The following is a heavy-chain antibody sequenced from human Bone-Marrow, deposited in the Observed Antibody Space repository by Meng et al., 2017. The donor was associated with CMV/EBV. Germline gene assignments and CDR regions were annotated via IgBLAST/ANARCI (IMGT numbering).Heavy chain of an antibody. CDR1: GGSISSSSYY. CDR2: IYYSGST. J-gene: IGHJ6*02. Sequence: SETLSLTCTVSGGSISSSSYYWGWIRQPPGKGLEWIGSIYYSGSTYYNPSLKSRVTISVDTSKNQFSLKLSSVTAADTAVYYCARVEFLGRSTQKSRPTSLDVWGQGTTVPVSS. CDR3: ARVEFLGRSTQKSRPTSLDV. D-gene: IGHD3-10*01. V-gene: IGHV4-39*07.